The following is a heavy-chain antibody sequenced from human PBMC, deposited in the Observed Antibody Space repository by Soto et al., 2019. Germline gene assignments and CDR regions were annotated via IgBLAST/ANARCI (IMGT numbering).Heavy chain of an antibody. Sequence: QVQLVQSGAEVKKPGSSVKVSCKASGGTFSSYAISWVRQAPGQGLEWMGGIIPMFGTADYALRFQGRVTITADESTSPAYMELSSLRSEDTAVYYCARHSSSTNYYYYGMDVWGQGTTVTVSS. D-gene: IGHD6-6*01. V-gene: IGHV1-69*12. CDR2: IIPMFGTA. CDR3: ARHSSSTNYYYYGMDV. CDR1: GGTFSSYA. J-gene: IGHJ6*02.